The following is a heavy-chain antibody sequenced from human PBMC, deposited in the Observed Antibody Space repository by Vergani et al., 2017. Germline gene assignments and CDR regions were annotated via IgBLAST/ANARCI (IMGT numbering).Heavy chain of an antibody. CDR2: IIPIFGTA. CDR3: AGGPPPYSSGWYEWNY. Sequence: QVQLVQSGAEVKKPGSSVKVSCKASGGTFSSYAISWVRQAPGQGLEWMGGIIPIFGTANYAQTFQGRVTITADESTSTAYMELSSLGSEDTAVDYCAGGPPPYSSGWYEWNYWGQGTMVTVSS. V-gene: IGHV1-69*01. D-gene: IGHD6-19*01. CDR1: GGTFSSYA. J-gene: IGHJ4*02.